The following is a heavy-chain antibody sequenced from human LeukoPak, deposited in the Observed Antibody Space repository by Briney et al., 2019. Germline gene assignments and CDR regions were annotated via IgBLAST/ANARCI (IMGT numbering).Heavy chain of an antibody. J-gene: IGHJ4*02. CDR3: ARGYCSGGSCLDY. V-gene: IGHV3-21*01. Sequence: GGSLRLSCAASGFTFSSYSMNWVRQAPGKGMEWVSSISSSSTYIYYADSVKGRFTISRDNAKNSLYLQMNSLRAEDTAVYYCARGYCSGGSCLDYWGQGALVTVSS. CDR2: ISSSSTYI. D-gene: IGHD2-15*01. CDR1: GFTFSSYS.